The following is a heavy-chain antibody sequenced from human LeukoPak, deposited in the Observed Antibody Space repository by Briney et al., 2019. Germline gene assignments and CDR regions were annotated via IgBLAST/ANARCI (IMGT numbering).Heavy chain of an antibody. CDR1: GGSISTYY. CDR2: IYHSGST. D-gene: IGHD6-19*01. V-gene: IGHV4-59*01. CDR3: ARAMAGRFSNFDS. Sequence: SETLSLTCTVSGGSISTYYWSWVRQPPGKGLEWIGHIYHSGSTNYNPSIKSRVTISVDTSKNQFSLKLNSVTAADTAVYYCARAMAGRFSNFDSWGQGTLVTVSS. J-gene: IGHJ4*02.